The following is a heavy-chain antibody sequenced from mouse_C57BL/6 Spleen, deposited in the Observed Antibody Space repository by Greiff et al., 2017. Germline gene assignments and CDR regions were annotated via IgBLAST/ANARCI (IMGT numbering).Heavy chain of an antibody. CDR3: ARSLYYYGSSERYFDV. Sequence: VQLQQPGAELVRPGTSVKLSCKASGYTFTSYWMHWVKQRPGQGLEWIGVIDPSDSYTNYNQKFKGKATLTVDTSSSTAYMQLSSLTSEDSAVYYCARSLYYYGSSERYFDVWGTGTTVTVSS. CDR2: IDPSDSYT. CDR1: GYTFTSYW. V-gene: IGHV1-59*01. D-gene: IGHD1-1*01. J-gene: IGHJ1*03.